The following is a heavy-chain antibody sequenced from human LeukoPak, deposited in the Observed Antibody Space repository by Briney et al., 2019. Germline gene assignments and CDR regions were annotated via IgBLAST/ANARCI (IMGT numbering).Heavy chain of an antibody. CDR2: INHSGST. Sequence: PSETLSLTCAVYGGSFSGYYWSWIRQPPGKRLEWIGEINHSGSTNYNPSLKSRATISVDTSKNQFSLKLSSVTAADTAVYYCARGKQWLVLFDYWGQGTLVTVSS. CDR1: GGSFSGYY. V-gene: IGHV4-34*01. CDR3: ARGKQWLVLFDY. J-gene: IGHJ4*02. D-gene: IGHD6-19*01.